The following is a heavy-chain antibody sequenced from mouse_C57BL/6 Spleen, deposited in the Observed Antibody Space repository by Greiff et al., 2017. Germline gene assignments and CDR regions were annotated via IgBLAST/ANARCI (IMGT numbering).Heavy chain of an antibody. D-gene: IGHD1-1*01. J-gene: IGHJ4*01. CDR2: IDPSASYP. CDR3: ARGDVYYGSSFYAMDY. V-gene: IGHV1-69*01. CDR1: GYTFTSYW. Sequence: QVQLQQPGAELVMPGASVKLSCKASGYTFTSYWMHWVKQRPGQGLEWIGEIDPSASYPNYNQKFKGKSTLTVDKSASTAYMQLSSLTSADSAVYYCARGDVYYGSSFYAMDYWGQGTSVTVSS.